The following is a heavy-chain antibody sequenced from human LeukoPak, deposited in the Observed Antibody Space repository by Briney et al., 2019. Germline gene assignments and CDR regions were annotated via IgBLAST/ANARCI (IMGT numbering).Heavy chain of an antibody. CDR3: ARGGSGSYFSWLDP. J-gene: IGHJ5*02. D-gene: IGHD3-10*01. CDR1: GYTFTGYY. CDR2: INPNSGGT. V-gene: IGHV1-2*02. Sequence: ASVKGSCKASGYTFTGYYIHWVRQAPGQGLECVGWINPNSGGTNYAQKFQGRVTMTRDTSISTAYMELSRLRSDDTAVYYCARGGSGSYFSWLDPWGQGTLVTVSS.